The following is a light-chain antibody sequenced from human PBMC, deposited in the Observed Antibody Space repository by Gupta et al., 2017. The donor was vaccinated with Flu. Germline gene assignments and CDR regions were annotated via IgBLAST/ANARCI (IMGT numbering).Light chain of an antibody. CDR3: QQNNNWPLT. Sequence: EIVMTQSLATLSVSPGERATLSCRASQSVSTKLAWYQQKPGQAPRLLIFDASTRATGIPARFSGSGSGTEFTLTISSLQSEDFAVYYCQQNNNWPLTFGGGTKVDIK. CDR2: DAS. CDR1: QSVSTK. J-gene: IGKJ4*01. V-gene: IGKV3-15*01.